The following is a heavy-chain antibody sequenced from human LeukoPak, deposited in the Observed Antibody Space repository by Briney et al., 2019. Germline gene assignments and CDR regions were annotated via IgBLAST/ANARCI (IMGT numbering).Heavy chain of an antibody. CDR2: IRQDGSEK. V-gene: IGHV3-7*05. J-gene: IGHJ4*02. CDR3: AKYQALCFDS. Sequence: GGSLRLPCAASEFTFSNYWMSWVRQAPGKGLEWVANIRQDGSEKYYVDSVKGRFTISRDNAKSSLYLHMNSLRAEDTAVYYCAKYQALCFDSWGQGTLVTVSS. CDR1: EFTFSNYW. D-gene: IGHD2-2*01.